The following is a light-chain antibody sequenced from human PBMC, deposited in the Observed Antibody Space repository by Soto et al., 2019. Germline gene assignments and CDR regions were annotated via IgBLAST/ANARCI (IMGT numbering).Light chain of an antibody. CDR3: QHYVSPPIT. Sequence: EIVLTQSPGTLSLSPGERATLSCRASQSVSSSYLAWYQQKPGQAPRLLVYGASSRATGISDRFSGSGSGTDFTLIISRLEPEDFAVYYCQHYVSPPITFGQGTRLEIK. V-gene: IGKV3-20*01. CDR1: QSVSSSY. CDR2: GAS. J-gene: IGKJ5*01.